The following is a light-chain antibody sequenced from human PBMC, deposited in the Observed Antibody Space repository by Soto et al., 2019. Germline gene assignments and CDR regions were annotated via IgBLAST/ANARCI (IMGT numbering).Light chain of an antibody. V-gene: IGKV1-33*01. CDR3: QQYDNLIT. CDR1: QDISNY. J-gene: IGKJ5*01. CDR2: DAS. Sequence: DIQMTQSPSSLSASVGDRVTITCQASQDISNYLNWYQQKPGKAPKLLIYDASNLETGVPSRFSGSGSGTHVTFTISSLQPEDIATYYCQQYDNLITFGQGTRLEIK.